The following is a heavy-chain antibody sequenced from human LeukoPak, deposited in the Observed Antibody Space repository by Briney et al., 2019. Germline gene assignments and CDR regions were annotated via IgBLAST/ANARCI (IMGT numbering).Heavy chain of an antibody. CDR2: IYSGGST. CDR3: ARGLSFDAFDI. V-gene: IGHV3-53*01. D-gene: IGHD2/OR15-2a*01. J-gene: IGHJ3*02. Sequence: GGSLRLSCAASGFTVSSNYMSWVRQAPGKGLEWVSVIYSGGSTYYPDSVKGRFTISRDNSKNTLYVQMNSLRAEDTAVYYCARGLSFDAFDIWGQGTMVTVSS. CDR1: GFTVSSNY.